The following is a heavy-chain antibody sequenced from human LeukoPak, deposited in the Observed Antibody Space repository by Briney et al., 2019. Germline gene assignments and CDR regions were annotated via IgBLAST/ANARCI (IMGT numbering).Heavy chain of an antibody. CDR3: AKDRSPSYDFWCGPFGY. Sequence: GGSLRLSCAASGFTFSSYAMSWVRQAPGKGLEWVSAISGSGGSTYYADSVKGRFTISRDNSKNTLYLQMNSLRAEDTAVYYCAKDRSPSYDFWCGPFGYWGQGALVTVSS. CDR1: GFTFSSYA. D-gene: IGHD3-3*01. CDR2: ISGSGGST. V-gene: IGHV3-23*01. J-gene: IGHJ4*02.